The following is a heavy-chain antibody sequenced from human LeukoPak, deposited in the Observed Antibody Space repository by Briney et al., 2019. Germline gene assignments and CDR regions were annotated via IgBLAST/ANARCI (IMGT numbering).Heavy chain of an antibody. D-gene: IGHD6-19*01. CDR3: ARSIAVAGGFFEDY. CDR1: GGSISSGGYY. CDR2: INHSGST. V-gene: IGHV4-30-2*01. J-gene: IGHJ4*02. Sequence: SQTLSLTCTVSGGSISSGGYYWSWIRQPPGKGLEWIGEINHSGSTNYNPSLKSRVTISVDTSKNQFSLKLSSVTAADTAVYYCARSIAVAGGFFEDYWGQGTLVTVSS.